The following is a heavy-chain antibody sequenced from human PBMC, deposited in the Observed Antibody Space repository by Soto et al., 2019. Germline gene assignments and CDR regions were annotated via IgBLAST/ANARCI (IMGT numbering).Heavy chain of an antibody. V-gene: IGHV3-48*02. CDR3: ARGSSNWAYYFDF. J-gene: IGHJ4*02. CDR1: GFTFSSYS. CDR2: ITSSGTTV. D-gene: IGHD6-13*01. Sequence: ESGGGLVQPGGSLRLSCAASGFTFSSYSLNWVRQAPGKGLEWVSYITSSGTTVYYADSVRGRFTISRDNAKNSLYLQMNSLRDDYTAVYYCARGSSNWAYYFDFWGQGTLVTVSS.